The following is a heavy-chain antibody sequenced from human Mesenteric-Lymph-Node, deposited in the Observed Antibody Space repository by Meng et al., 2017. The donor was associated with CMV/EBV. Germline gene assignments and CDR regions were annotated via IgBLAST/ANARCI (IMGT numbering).Heavy chain of an antibody. V-gene: IGHV5-51*01. Sequence: GYSFTAYCIVWVRQMPGKGLEWMGLIYPGDSDTKYNPPFAGQVTISADKSISTAYLQWSSLKDSDTAMYYCVRRLAAGPVMGYFDYWGQGTLVTVSS. D-gene: IGHD6-13*01. CDR1: GYSFTAYC. CDR2: IYPGDSDT. J-gene: IGHJ4*02. CDR3: VRRLAAGPVMGYFDY.